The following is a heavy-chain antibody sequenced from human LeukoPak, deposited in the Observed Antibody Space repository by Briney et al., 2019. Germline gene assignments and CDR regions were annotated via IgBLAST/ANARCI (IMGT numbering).Heavy chain of an antibody. V-gene: IGHV1-18*04. CDR1: GYTFTGYY. J-gene: IGHJ5*02. Sequence: ASVKVSCKASGYTFTGYYMHWVRQAPGQGLEWMGWMNPNSGNTNYAQKLRGRVTMTTDTSTRTAYMELRSLRSDDTAVYYCARDDYGSGGPWFDPWGQGALVTVSS. CDR2: MNPNSGNT. D-gene: IGHD3-10*01. CDR3: ARDDYGSGGPWFDP.